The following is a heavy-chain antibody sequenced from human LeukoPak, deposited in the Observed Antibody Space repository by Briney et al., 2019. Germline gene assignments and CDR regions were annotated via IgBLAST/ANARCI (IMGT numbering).Heavy chain of an antibody. Sequence: KPSETPSLTCTVSGGSISSYYWSWLRQPAGKGLEWIGRIYTSGSTNYNPSLKSRVTMSVDTSKNQFSLKLSSVTAADTAVYYCARGIAVAGLFDYWGQGTLVTVSS. CDR3: ARGIAVAGLFDY. CDR2: IYTSGST. CDR1: GGSISSYY. D-gene: IGHD6-19*01. V-gene: IGHV4-4*07. J-gene: IGHJ4*02.